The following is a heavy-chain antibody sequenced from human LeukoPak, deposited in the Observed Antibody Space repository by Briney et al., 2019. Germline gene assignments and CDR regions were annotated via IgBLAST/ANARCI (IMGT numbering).Heavy chain of an antibody. CDR2: FDPEDGET. V-gene: IGHV1-24*01. CDR3: ATGEPHRYYGGNTDWYFDL. CDR1: GYTLTELS. Sequence: ASVKVSCKVSGYTLTELSMHWVRQAPGKGLEWMGGFDPEDGETIYAQKFQGRVTMTEDTSTDTAYMELSSLRSEDTAVYYCATGEPHRYYGGNTDWYFDLWGRGTLVTVSS. D-gene: IGHD4-23*01. J-gene: IGHJ2*01.